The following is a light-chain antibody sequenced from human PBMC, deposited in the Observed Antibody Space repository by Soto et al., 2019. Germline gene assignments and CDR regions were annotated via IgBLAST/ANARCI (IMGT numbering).Light chain of an antibody. J-gene: IGKJ1*01. CDR1: QTISSW. CDR3: QHYNSYSEA. CDR2: KAS. V-gene: IGKV1-5*03. Sequence: DIQMTQSPSTLSGSVGDRVTITCRASQTISSWLAWYQQKPGKASKLLIYKASTLKSGVPSRFSVSGSGTEFTLTISSLQPDDFATYYCQHYNSYSEAFGQGTKVDIK.